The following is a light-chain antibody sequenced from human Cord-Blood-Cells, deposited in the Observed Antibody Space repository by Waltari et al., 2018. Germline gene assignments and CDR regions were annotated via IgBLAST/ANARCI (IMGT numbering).Light chain of an antibody. CDR3: CSYAGSSTFV. CDR2: EVS. Sequence: QSALTQPASVSGSPGQSITISCTGTSSDVGSYTLVSWYQQHPGKAPTLMIYEVSKRPSGVSNRFAGSKSGNTASLTISGLQAEDEADYYCCSYAGSSTFVFGTGTKVTVL. V-gene: IGLV2-23*02. CDR1: SSDVGSYTL. J-gene: IGLJ1*01.